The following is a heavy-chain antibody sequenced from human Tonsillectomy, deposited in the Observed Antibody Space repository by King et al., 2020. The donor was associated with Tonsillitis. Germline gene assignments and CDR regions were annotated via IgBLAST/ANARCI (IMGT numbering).Heavy chain of an antibody. D-gene: IGHD3-22*01. J-gene: IGHJ4*02. Sequence: LQLQESGPGLLKPSETLSLTCTVSVDSIGSRSFYWVWIRQPPGKGLEWMGSIYYSGISYYNPSLKSRVTISVDTSKNQFSLKLTSVTAADTAVYYCARSSGYYRYFDYWGQGTLVTVSS. CDR1: VDSIGSRSFY. CDR3: ARSSGYYRYFDY. V-gene: IGHV4-39*01. CDR2: IYYSGIS.